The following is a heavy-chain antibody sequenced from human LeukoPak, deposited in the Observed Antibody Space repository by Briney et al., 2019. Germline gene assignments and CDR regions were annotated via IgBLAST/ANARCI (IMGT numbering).Heavy chain of an antibody. CDR1: GYSISSGYY. Sequence: SETLSLTCTVSGYSISSGYYWGWIRQPPGKGLEGIGSIYHSGSTYYNPSLKSRVTISVDTSKNQFSLKLSSVTAADTAVYYCARVTYSSGSFDYWGQGTLVTVSS. J-gene: IGHJ4*02. CDR3: ARVTYSSGSFDY. D-gene: IGHD6-19*01. V-gene: IGHV4-38-2*02. CDR2: IYHSGST.